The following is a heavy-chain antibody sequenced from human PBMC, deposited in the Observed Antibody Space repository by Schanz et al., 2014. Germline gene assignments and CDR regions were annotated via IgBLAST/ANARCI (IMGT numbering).Heavy chain of an antibody. D-gene: IGHD4-17*01. J-gene: IGHJ3*02. CDR1: GFTFSDYW. CDR2: INSVGSNT. V-gene: IGHV3-74*02. Sequence: EVQLVESGGGLVKPGGSLRLSCTASGFTFSDYWMSWVRQDPGKGLVWVARINSVGSNTDYADSVTGRFTISRDNAKNALYLQMNTLRAEDTAVYYCARKMKLGVYGGKGHDSLDIWGQGTMVTVSS. CDR3: ARKMKLGVYGGKGHDSLDI.